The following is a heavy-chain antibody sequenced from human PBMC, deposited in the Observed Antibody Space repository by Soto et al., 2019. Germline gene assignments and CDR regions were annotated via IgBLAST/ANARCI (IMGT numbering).Heavy chain of an antibody. V-gene: IGHV3-23*01. CDR2: ISDRGGST. Sequence: EVQLLESGGGLVQPGGSLRLSCAASGFTFSSFAMSWVRQAPGKGLGWVSVISDRGGSTHYADSVKGRFTSSRDNSKSTLYLQMNRLRGDDTAIYCCEKAISGYYAPSDYWGQGTQVTVSS. CDR3: EKAISGYYAPSDY. CDR1: GFTFSSFA. J-gene: IGHJ4*02. D-gene: IGHD3-22*01.